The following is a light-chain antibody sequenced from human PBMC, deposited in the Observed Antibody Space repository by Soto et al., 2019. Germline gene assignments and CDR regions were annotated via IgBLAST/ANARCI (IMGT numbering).Light chain of an antibody. CDR1: SSNIGSNT. Sequence: QSVLTQPPSASGTPGQRVTISCSGSSSNIGSNTVNWYQQLPGTAPKLLIYSNNQRPSAVPDRFSGSKSGTSASLAISGLQSEDEADYYCAAWDDSLNANWVFGGGTKLTVL. V-gene: IGLV1-44*01. J-gene: IGLJ3*02. CDR2: SNN. CDR3: AAWDDSLNANWV.